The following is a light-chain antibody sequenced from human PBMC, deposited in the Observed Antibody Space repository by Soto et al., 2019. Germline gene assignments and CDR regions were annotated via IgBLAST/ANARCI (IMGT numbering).Light chain of an antibody. CDR3: QQYGSSSFT. Sequence: EIVLTQSPGPLSLSPGARATLSCRASQSVSSSYLAWDQQKPGQAPRLLIYGASSRATGIPDRFSGSGSGTDLTLTISRLEPEDFAVYYWQQYGSSSFTFGPGTKVDIK. J-gene: IGKJ3*01. CDR2: GAS. CDR1: QSVSSSY. V-gene: IGKV3-20*01.